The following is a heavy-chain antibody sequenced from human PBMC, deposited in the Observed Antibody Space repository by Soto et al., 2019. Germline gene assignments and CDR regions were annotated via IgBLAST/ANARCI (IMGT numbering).Heavy chain of an antibody. CDR3: ARWIAHKWASSSRPDTPWFDP. J-gene: IGHJ5*02. CDR2: IYPGDSDT. Sequence: PGESLKISCQASGYDFSTYWIGWVRQMPGKGPEWMGIIYPGDSDTRYSPSVQGQVTISADRSISTLFLHWSSLKASDTAIYYCARWIAHKWASSSRPDTPWFDPWGQGTLVTVSS. D-gene: IGHD2-21*01. V-gene: IGHV5-51*01. CDR1: GYDFSTYW.